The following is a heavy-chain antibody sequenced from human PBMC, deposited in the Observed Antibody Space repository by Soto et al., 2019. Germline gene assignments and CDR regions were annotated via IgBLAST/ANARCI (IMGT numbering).Heavy chain of an antibody. CDR2: INHSGST. CDR1: GRSFSGYY. D-gene: IGHD3-10*01. CDR3: ARRSLYYYGSGSFNWFDP. J-gene: IGHJ5*02. Sequence: SETLSLTCAVYGRSFSGYYWSWIRQPPGKGLEWIGEINHSGSTNYNPSLKSRVTISVDTSKNQFSLKLSSVTAADTAVYYCARRSLYYYGSGSFNWFDPWGQGTLVTVSS. V-gene: IGHV4-34*01.